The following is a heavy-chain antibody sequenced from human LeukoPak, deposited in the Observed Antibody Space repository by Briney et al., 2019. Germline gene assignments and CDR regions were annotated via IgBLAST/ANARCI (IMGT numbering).Heavy chain of an antibody. D-gene: IGHD3-9*01. CDR3: AREKRYFDWLQSTYNWFDP. CDR2: IYYSGST. V-gene: IGHV4-31*03. Sequence: SQTLSLTCTVSGGSISSGGYYWSWIRQHPGKGLEWIGYIYYSGSTNYNPSLKSRVTISVDTSKNQFSLKLSSVTAADTAVYYCAREKRYFDWLQSTYNWFDPWGQGTLVTVSS. J-gene: IGHJ5*02. CDR1: GGSISSGGYY.